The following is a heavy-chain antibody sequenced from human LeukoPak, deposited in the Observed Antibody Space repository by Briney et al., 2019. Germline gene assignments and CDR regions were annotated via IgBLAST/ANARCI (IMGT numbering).Heavy chain of an antibody. Sequence: PGGSLRLSCAASGFTFSSYAMSWVRQAPGKGLEWVSAISGSGGSTYYADSVKGRFTISRDNSKNTLYPQMNSLRAEDTAVYYCAKDTVTTRYYYYGMDVWGQGTTDTVSS. V-gene: IGHV3-23*01. CDR1: GFTFSSYA. J-gene: IGHJ6*02. CDR2: ISGSGGST. CDR3: AKDTVTTRYYYYGMDV. D-gene: IGHD4-4*01.